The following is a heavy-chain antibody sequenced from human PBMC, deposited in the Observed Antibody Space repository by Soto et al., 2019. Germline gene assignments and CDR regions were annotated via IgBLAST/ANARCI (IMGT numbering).Heavy chain of an antibody. D-gene: IGHD2-15*01. CDR2: VIPIFGTA. J-gene: IGHJ5*02. V-gene: IGHV1-69*06. Sequence: GASVKVSCKASGGTFSSYAISWVRQATGQGLEWMGGVIPIFGTANYAQKFQVRVTITADKSTSTAYMELSSLRSEDTAVYYCAGDCSGGSCYPTGFDPWGQVTLVTFSS. CDR3: AGDCSGGSCYPTGFDP. CDR1: GGTFSSYA.